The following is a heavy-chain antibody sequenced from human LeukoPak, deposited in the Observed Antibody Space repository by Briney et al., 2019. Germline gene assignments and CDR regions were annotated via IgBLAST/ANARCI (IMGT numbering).Heavy chain of an antibody. CDR3: ARDLRPYCGGDCYPGY. CDR2: ISAYNGNT. V-gene: IGHV1-18*01. CDR1: GYTFTSYG. Sequence: EASVKVSCKGSGYTFTSYGISWVRQAPGQGLEWMGWISAYNGNTNYARKLQGRVTMTTDTSTSTAYMELRSLRSDDTAVYYCARDLRPYCGGDCYPGYWGQGTLVIVSS. D-gene: IGHD2-21*01. J-gene: IGHJ4*02.